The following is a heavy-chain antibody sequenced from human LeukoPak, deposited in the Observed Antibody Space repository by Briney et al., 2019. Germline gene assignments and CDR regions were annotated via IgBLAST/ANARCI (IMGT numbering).Heavy chain of an antibody. J-gene: IGHJ6*03. Sequence: GGSLRLSCAASGFTLSSYAMSWVRQAPGKGLEWVSAISGSGGSTYYADSVKGRFTISRDNSKNTLYLRMNSLRAEDTAVYYCAKGYGWEASYYYYYMDVWGKGTTVTISS. CDR2: ISGSGGST. CDR1: GFTLSSYA. D-gene: IGHD1-26*01. V-gene: IGHV3-23*01. CDR3: AKGYGWEASYYYYYMDV.